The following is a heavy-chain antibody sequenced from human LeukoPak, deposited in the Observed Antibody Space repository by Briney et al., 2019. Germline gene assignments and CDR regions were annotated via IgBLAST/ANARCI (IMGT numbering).Heavy chain of an antibody. J-gene: IGHJ4*02. CDR2: IIPIFGTA. V-gene: IGHV1-69*13. CDR1: SYTFTSFG. D-gene: IGHD4-17*01. CDR3: ASLRGPGDYLHDY. Sequence: GASVKVSCKTSSYTFTSFGISWVRQAPGQGLEWMGGIIPIFGTANYAQKFQGRVTITADESTSTAYMELSSLRSEDTAVYYCASLRGPGDYLHDYWGQGTLVTVSS.